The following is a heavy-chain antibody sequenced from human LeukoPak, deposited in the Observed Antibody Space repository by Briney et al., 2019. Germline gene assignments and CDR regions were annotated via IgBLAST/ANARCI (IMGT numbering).Heavy chain of an antibody. D-gene: IGHD1-26*01. Sequence: KTSETLSLTCTVSGGSMSGHYWSWIRQPPGKGLEWIAYIHYSGSTNYNPSLKGRVTISVDTSKNQFSLKLSSVTAADTAVYYCARVSESGPPKFDYWGQGTLVTVSS. V-gene: IGHV4-59*11. CDR2: IHYSGST. J-gene: IGHJ4*02. CDR1: GGSMSGHY. CDR3: ARVSESGPPKFDY.